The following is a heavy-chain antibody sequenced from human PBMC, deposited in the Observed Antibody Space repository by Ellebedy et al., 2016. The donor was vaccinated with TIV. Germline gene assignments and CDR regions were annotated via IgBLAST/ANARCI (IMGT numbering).Heavy chain of an antibody. CDR3: ARGGGSFSDH. CDR1: GGSISSSSYY. D-gene: IGHD2-15*01. J-gene: IGHJ4*02. V-gene: IGHV4-39*07. Sequence: SETLSLTCTVSGGSISSSSYYWVWFRQPPGKGLEWIGSINYSGRTYYNPSLQSRLTISVDTSRNQFSLKLNSVTAADTAVYYCARGGGSFSDHWGQGTLVTVSS. CDR2: INYSGRT.